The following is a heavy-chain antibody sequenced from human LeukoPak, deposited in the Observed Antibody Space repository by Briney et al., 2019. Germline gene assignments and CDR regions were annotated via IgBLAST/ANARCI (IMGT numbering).Heavy chain of an antibody. CDR1: GGSISSYY. D-gene: IGHD3-16*01. V-gene: IGHV4-4*07. Sequence: SETLSLTCTVSGGSISSYYWSWIRQPAGRGLEWIGRIYTSGSTNYNPSLKSRVTMSVDTSKNQFSLKLSSVTAADAAVYYCARDWAYYYYMDVWGKGTTVTVSS. J-gene: IGHJ6*03. CDR2: IYTSGST. CDR3: ARDWAYYYYMDV.